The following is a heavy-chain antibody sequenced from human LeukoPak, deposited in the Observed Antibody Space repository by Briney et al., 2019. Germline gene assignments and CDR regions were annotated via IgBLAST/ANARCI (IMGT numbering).Heavy chain of an antibody. J-gene: IGHJ3*02. CDR1: GFTFSNYG. Sequence: KTGRSLRLSCAASGFTFSNYGMQWVRQAPGKGLEWVGRIKSKTDGGTTDYAAPVKGRFTISRDDSKNTLYLQMNSLKTEDTAVYYCTTYLPADYGGKSDAFDIWGQGTMVTVSS. V-gene: IGHV3-15*01. D-gene: IGHD4-23*01. CDR2: IKSKTDGGTT. CDR3: TTYLPADYGGKSDAFDI.